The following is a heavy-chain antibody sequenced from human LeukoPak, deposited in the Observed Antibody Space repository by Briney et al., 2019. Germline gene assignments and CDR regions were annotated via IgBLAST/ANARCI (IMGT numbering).Heavy chain of an antibody. J-gene: IGHJ6*02. CDR1: GYTFTSYD. Sequence: GASVKVSCKASGYTFTSYDINWVRQATGQGLEWTGWMNPNSGNTGYAQKFQGRVTMTRDTSISTAYMELSSLRSEDTAVYYCARVAYYYDSAGLYLNYFYGMDVWGQGTTVTVSS. V-gene: IGHV1-8*01. CDR3: ARVAYYYDSAGLYLNYFYGMDV. D-gene: IGHD3-22*01. CDR2: MNPNSGNT.